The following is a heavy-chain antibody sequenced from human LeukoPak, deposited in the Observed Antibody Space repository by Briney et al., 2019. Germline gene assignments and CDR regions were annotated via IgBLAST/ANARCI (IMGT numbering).Heavy chain of an antibody. CDR2: ISGSGGST. CDR1: GFTFSSYA. CDR3: AKDPGVVPAAIY. V-gene: IGHV3-23*01. D-gene: IGHD2-2*01. Sequence: GGSLRLSCAASGFTFSSYAMSWVRQAPGKGLEWGSAISGSGGSTYYADSVKGRFTISRDKSKNTLYLQMNSLRAEDTAVYYCAKDPGVVPAAIYWGQGTLVTVSS. J-gene: IGHJ4*02.